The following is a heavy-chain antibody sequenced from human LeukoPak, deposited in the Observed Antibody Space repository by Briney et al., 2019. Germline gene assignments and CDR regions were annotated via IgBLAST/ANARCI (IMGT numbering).Heavy chain of an antibody. V-gene: IGHV3-21*01. J-gene: IGHJ4*02. Sequence: GGSLRLSCAASGFTFSSYSMNWVRQAPGKGLEWVSSISSSSSYIYYADSVKGRFTISRDNSKNTLYLQMNSLRAEDTAVYYCANKAPGSGVVYNYFDYWGQGTLVTVSS. CDR3: ANKAPGSGVVYNYFDY. CDR1: GFTFSSYS. CDR2: ISSSSSYI. D-gene: IGHD3-3*01.